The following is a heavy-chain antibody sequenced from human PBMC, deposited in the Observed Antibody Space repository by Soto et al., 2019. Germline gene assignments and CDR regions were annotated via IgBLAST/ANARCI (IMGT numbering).Heavy chain of an antibody. V-gene: IGHV3-11*01. CDR2: ISSSGSII. J-gene: IGHJ4*02. D-gene: IGHD3-22*01. CDR1: GFTFSDYY. Sequence: LRLSCAASGFTFSDYYMSWIRQAPGKGLEWVSYISSSGSIIYYADSVKGRCTISRDNARNSLYLQLNSLRAEDTAVYYCARDQGYYDSSGYFDYWGQGTLVTVSS. CDR3: ARDQGYYDSSGYFDY.